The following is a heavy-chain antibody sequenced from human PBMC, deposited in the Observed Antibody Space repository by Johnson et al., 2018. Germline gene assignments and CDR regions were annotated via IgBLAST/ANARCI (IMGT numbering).Heavy chain of an antibody. CDR3: ARGQLVTYCYYYMDV. D-gene: IGHD6-6*01. CDR2: ISSSSSYI. V-gene: IGHV3-21*01. CDR1: GFTFSSYS. J-gene: IGHJ6*03. Sequence: VQLVQSGGGLVKPGGSLRLSCAASGFTFSSYSMNWVRKAPGKGLEWVSSISSSSSYIYYADSVKGRFTISRDNAKNSLYLQMNSRRAEDTAVYYCARGQLVTYCYYYMDVWGKGTTVTVSS.